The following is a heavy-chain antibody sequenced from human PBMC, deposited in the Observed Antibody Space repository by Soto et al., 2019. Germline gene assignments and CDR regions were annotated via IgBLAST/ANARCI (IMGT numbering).Heavy chain of an antibody. V-gene: IGHV3-23*01. J-gene: IGHJ4*02. Sequence: GGSLRLSCAASGFTFSSYAMSWVRQAPGKGLEWVSAISGSGGSTYYADSVKGRFTISRDNSKNTLYLQMNSLRAEDTAVYYCAKDPLTSSSWYEGGEVSFDYWGQGTLVTVSS. CDR2: ISGSGGST. CDR3: AKDPLTSSSWYEGGEVSFDY. D-gene: IGHD6-13*01. CDR1: GFTFSSYA.